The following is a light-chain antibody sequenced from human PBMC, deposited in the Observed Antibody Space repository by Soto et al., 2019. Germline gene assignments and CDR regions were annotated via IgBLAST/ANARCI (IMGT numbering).Light chain of an antibody. Sequence: EIVMTQSPATLSVSPGERATLSCRASQSVSNNVAWYQKKPGQALRLLIYGVSTRATRILARFSGSGSGTEFTLTISSLQSEDLAVYYCQQYNNWWTFGQGTKVEIK. CDR2: GVS. J-gene: IGKJ1*01. CDR1: QSVSNN. CDR3: QQYNNWWT. V-gene: IGKV3-15*01.